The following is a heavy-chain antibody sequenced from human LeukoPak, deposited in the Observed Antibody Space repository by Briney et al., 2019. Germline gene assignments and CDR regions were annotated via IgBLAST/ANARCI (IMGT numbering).Heavy chain of an antibody. V-gene: IGHV4-34*01. Sequence: SETLSLTCAVYGGSFSGYYWSWIRQPPGKGLEWIGEINHSGSTNYNPSLKSRVTISVDTSKNQFSLKLSSVTAADTAVYYCARAGRRAPYFDYWGQGTLVTVSS. CDR2: INHSGST. CDR3: ARAGRRAPYFDY. J-gene: IGHJ4*02. CDR1: GGSFSGYY.